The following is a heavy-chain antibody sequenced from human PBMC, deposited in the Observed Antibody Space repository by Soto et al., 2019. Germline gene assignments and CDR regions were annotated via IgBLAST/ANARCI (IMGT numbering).Heavy chain of an antibody. CDR1: GGSISSSSYY. CDR3: ARRYYYDSSGYQILYYFDY. CDR2: IYYSGST. V-gene: IGHV4-39*01. Sequence: SETLSLTCTVSGGSISSSSYYWGWIRQPPGKGLEWIGSIYYSGSTYYNPSLKRRVTISVDTSKNQFSLKLSSVTAADTAVYYCARRYYYDSSGYQILYYFDYWGQGTLVTVSS. D-gene: IGHD3-22*01. J-gene: IGHJ4*02.